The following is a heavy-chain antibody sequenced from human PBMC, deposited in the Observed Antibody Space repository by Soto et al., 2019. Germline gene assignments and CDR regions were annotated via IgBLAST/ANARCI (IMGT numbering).Heavy chain of an antibody. CDR1: GFTFSTYS. V-gene: IGHV3-48*01. Sequence: GGSLRLSCAASGFTFSTYSMNWVRQAPGKGLDWVSYITSSSTTIYYAGSVKGRFTISRDNAKNSLYLQMNSLRAEDTAVYYCARALAGGYVFDYWGQGTLVTVSS. CDR3: ARALAGGYVFDY. J-gene: IGHJ4*02. CDR2: ITSSSTTI. D-gene: IGHD5-12*01.